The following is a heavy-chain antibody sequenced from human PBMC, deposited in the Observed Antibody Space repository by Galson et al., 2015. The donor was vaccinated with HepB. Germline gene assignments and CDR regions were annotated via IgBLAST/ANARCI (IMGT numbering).Heavy chain of an antibody. V-gene: IGHV3-48*01. Sequence: SLRLSCAASGFTFSSYSMNWVRQAPGKGLEWVSYISSGSSTIYYADSVKGRFTISRDNAKNSLYLQMNSLRAEDTAVYYCARKAAMVHNYYYYGMDVWGQGTTVTVSS. D-gene: IGHD5-18*01. J-gene: IGHJ6*02. CDR1: GFTFSSYS. CDR3: ARKAAMVHNYYYYGMDV. CDR2: ISSGSSTI.